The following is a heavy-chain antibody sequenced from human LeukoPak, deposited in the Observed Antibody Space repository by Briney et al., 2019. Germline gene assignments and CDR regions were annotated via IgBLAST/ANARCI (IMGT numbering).Heavy chain of an antibody. V-gene: IGHV1-2*02. CDR1: GHTFTGYY. CDR2: INPNTGGT. J-gene: IGHJ4*02. CDR3: AIDYWRGSCGY. Sequence: GASVKVSCKASGHTFTGYYMHWVRQAPGQGLEWMGWINPNTGGTNYAQKFQGRVTMTRDTSISTAYMELSRLRSEDTAVYYCAIDYWRGSCGYWGQGTLVTVSS. D-gene: IGHD3-3*01.